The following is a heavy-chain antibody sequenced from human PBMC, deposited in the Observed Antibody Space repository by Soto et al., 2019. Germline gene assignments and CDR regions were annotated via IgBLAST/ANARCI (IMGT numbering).Heavy chain of an antibody. CDR2: IYYSGST. V-gene: IGHV4-59*01. D-gene: IGHD6-6*01. CDR3: ARESLARAFDY. CDR1: GGSISSYY. Sequence: SETLSLTCTVSGGSISSYYWSWIRQPPGKGLEWIGYIYYSGSTNYNPSLKSRVTISVDTSKNQFSLKLSSVTAADTAVYYCARESLARAFDYWGQGTLVTVSS. J-gene: IGHJ4*02.